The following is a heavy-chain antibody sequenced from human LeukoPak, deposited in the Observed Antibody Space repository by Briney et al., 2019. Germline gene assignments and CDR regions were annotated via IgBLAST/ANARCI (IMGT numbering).Heavy chain of an antibody. CDR3: ARDGGSGSYYRLDS. Sequence: SETLSLTCTVSGGSISGYYWSWIRQPPGEGLEWIGYIYYSGSTNYNPSLKSRVTISVDTSKNQFSLKLSSVTAADTAVYFCARDGGSGSYYRLDSWGQGTLVTVSS. CDR2: IYYSGST. V-gene: IGHV4-59*01. CDR1: GGSISGYY. J-gene: IGHJ4*02. D-gene: IGHD3-10*01.